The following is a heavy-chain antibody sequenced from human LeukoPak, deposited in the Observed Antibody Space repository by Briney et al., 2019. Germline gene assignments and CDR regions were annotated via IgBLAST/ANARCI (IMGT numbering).Heavy chain of an antibody. CDR2: IYYSGST. CDR3: AREPRLYCSSTSCYQPIGFDP. J-gene: IGHJ5*02. CDR1: GGSISSGGYY. V-gene: IGHV4-31*03. Sequence: SETLSLTCTVSGGSISSGGYYWSWIRQHPGKGLEWIGYIYYSGSTYYNPSLKSRVTISVDTSKNQFSLKLSPVTAADTAVYYCAREPRLYCSSTSCYQPIGFDPWGQGTLVTVSS. D-gene: IGHD2-2*01.